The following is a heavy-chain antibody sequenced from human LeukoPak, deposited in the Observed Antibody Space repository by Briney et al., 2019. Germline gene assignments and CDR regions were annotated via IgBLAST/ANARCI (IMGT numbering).Heavy chain of an antibody. J-gene: IGHJ3*02. CDR2: IYTSGST. V-gene: IGHV4-4*07. CDR3: ARDLCTNGVCYPNDAFDI. CDR1: GGSISSYY. Sequence: SSETLSLTCTVSGGSISSYYWSWIRQPAGKGLEWIGRIYTSGSTNYNPSLKSRVTMSVDTSKNQFSLKLSSVTAADTAVYYCARDLCTNGVCYPNDAFDIWGQGTMVTVSS. D-gene: IGHD2-8*01.